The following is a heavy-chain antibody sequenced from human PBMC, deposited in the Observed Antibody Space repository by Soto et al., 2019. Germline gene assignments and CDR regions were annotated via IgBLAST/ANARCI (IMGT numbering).Heavy chain of an antibody. V-gene: IGHV4-31*03. CDR1: GGSISSGGYY. CDR2: IYYSGST. Sequence: QVQLQEWGTGLVKPSQTLSLTCTVSGGSISSGGYYWSWIRRHPGKGLEWIGYIYYSGSTYYNPSLKSRVTISVDTSKNQFSLKLSSVTAADTAVYYCARGGIAAAAPPDYWGQGTLVTVSS. D-gene: IGHD6-13*01. CDR3: ARGGIAAAAPPDY. J-gene: IGHJ4*02.